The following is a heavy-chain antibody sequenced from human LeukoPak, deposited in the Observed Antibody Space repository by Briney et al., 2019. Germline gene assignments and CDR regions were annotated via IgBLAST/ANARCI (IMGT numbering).Heavy chain of an antibody. CDR3: ARDPSPRYYDFWSGYSPEPAYYYYYMDV. D-gene: IGHD3-3*01. Sequence: ASVKVSCKASGYTFTGYYMHWVRQAPGQGLEWMGWINPNSGGTNYAQKFQGRVTMTRDTSISTAYMELSRLRSDDTAVYYCARDPSPRYYDFWSGYSPEPAYYYYYMDVWGKVTTVTVSS. CDR1: GYTFTGYY. CDR2: INPNSGGT. J-gene: IGHJ6*03. V-gene: IGHV1-2*02.